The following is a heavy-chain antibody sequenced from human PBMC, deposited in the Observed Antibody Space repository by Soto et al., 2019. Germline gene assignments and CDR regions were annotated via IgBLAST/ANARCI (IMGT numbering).Heavy chain of an antibody. D-gene: IGHD6-13*01. CDR3: AREPXSXSWYRWFDP. J-gene: IGHJ5*02. V-gene: IGHV3-33*01. CDR2: IWYDGSNK. Sequence: QVQLVESGGGVVQPGRSLRLSCAAXXXXXXXXGMXWVXXXXGXXXEWVAVIWYDGSNKYYADSVKGRFTISRDNSKNTLYLQMNSLRAEDTAVYYCAREPXSXSWYRWFDPWGQGTLVTVSS. CDR1: XXXXXXXG.